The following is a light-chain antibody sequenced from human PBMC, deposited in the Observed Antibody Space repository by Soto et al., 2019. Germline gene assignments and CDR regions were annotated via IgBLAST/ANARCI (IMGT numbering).Light chain of an antibody. J-gene: IGLJ3*02. CDR3: SSYTSSSTWV. CDR1: SSDVGGYNY. V-gene: IGLV2-14*01. CDR2: DVS. Sequence: QSALTQPASVSGSPGQSIAISCTGTSSDVGGYNYVSWYQQRPGKTPNLMIYDVSNRPSGVSNRFSGSKSGNTASLTISGLQAEDEADYYCSSYTSSSTWVFGGGTKLTVL.